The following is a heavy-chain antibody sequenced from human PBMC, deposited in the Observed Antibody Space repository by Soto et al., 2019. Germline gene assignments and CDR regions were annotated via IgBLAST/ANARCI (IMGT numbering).Heavy chain of an antibody. CDR2: ISYDGSNK. D-gene: IGHD5-12*01. Sequence: GGSLRLSCAASGFTFSSYAMHWVRQAPGKGLEWVAVISYDGSNKYYADSVKGRFTISRDNSKNTLYLQMNSLRAEDTAVYYCARGTEWLRANYYYYGMDVWGQGTTVTV. J-gene: IGHJ6*02. V-gene: IGHV3-30-3*01. CDR1: GFTFSSYA. CDR3: ARGTEWLRANYYYYGMDV.